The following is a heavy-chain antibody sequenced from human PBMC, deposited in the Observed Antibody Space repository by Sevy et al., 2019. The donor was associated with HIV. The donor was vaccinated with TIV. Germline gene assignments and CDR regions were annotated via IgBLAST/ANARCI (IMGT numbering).Heavy chain of an antibody. Sequence: GGSLRLSCAASGFTFSGSAMHWVRQASGKGLEWVGRIRSKANSYATAYAASVKGRFTISRDDSKNTAYLQMNSLKTEDTAVYYCTHVDYDYVWGITTYFDYWGQGTLVTVSS. CDR2: IRSKANSYAT. CDR3: THVDYDYVWGITTYFDY. V-gene: IGHV3-73*01. D-gene: IGHD3-16*01. J-gene: IGHJ4*02. CDR1: GFTFSGSA.